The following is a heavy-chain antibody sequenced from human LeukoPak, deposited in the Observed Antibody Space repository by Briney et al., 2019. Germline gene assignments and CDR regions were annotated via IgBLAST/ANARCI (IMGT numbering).Heavy chain of an antibody. V-gene: IGHV4-59*01. CDR3: ARGHTESADDYGNWFHP. J-gene: IGHJ5*02. CDR2: IYYSGTT. D-gene: IGHD5-12*01. Sequence: PSETLSLTCTVSGGSMRSYYWSWIRQPPGKGLEWIGYIYYSGTTKYNPSLKSRVTISVDTFKNQFSLKLNSLTAAYTAVYYCARGHTESADDYGNWFHPWGQGTLVTVSS. CDR1: GGSMRSYY.